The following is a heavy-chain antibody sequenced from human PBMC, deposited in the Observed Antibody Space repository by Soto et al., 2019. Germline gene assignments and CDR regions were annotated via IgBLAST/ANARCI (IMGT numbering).Heavy chain of an antibody. J-gene: IGHJ1*01. V-gene: IGHV3-48*01. D-gene: IGHD2-15*01. CDR2: ISSSSSTI. CDR1: GFTFSSYS. Sequence: EVQLVESGGGLVQPGGSLRLSCAASGFTFSSYSMNWVRQAPGKGLEWVSYISSSSSTIYYADSVKGRFTISRDIAKNSLYLQMDSLRAEDTAVYYCAREYCSGGSCIEYFQHWGQGTLVTVSS. CDR3: AREYCSGGSCIEYFQH.